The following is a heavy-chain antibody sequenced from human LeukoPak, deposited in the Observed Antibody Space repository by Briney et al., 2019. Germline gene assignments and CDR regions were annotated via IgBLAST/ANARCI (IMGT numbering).Heavy chain of an antibody. CDR2: INPTGVRT. Sequence: GGSLRLSCAASTINISDYGMDWVRQAPGRGLEWVSTINPTGVRTYYADSVRGRFTISRDNSKNTVFLLINSLRVEDTAIYYCARDQPHAASWFDPWGQGTLSPSPQ. CDR1: TINISDYG. V-gene: IGHV3-23*01. CDR3: ARDQPHAASWFDP. J-gene: IGHJ5*02. D-gene: IGHD2-2*01.